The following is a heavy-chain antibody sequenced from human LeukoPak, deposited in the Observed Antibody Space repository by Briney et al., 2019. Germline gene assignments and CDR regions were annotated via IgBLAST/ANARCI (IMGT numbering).Heavy chain of an antibody. Sequence: SVKVSCKASGGTFSSYAISWVRQAPGQGLEWMGGIIPIFGTANYAQKFQGRVTITADESTSTAYMELSSLGSEDTAVYYCARDAWSGYCSGGSCYRDWFDPWGQGTLVTVSS. V-gene: IGHV1-69*13. CDR3: ARDAWSGYCSGGSCYRDWFDP. D-gene: IGHD2-15*01. CDR1: GGTFSSYA. J-gene: IGHJ5*02. CDR2: IIPIFGTA.